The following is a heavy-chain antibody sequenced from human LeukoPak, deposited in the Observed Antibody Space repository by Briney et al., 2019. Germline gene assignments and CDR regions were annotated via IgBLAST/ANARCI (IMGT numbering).Heavy chain of an antibody. CDR1: GFTFSSYS. V-gene: IGHV3-48*01. Sequence: PGGSLRLSCAASGFTFSSYSMNWVRQAPGKGLEWVSYISSSSSTIYYADSVKGRFTISRDNAKNSLYLQMNSLRAEDTAVYYCARDPPGIAAAGTHYFDYWGLGTLVTVSS. CDR3: ARDPPGIAAAGTHYFDY. J-gene: IGHJ4*02. CDR2: ISSSSSTI. D-gene: IGHD6-13*01.